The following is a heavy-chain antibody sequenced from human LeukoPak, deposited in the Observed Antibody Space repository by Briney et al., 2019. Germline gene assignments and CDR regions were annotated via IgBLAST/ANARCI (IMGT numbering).Heavy chain of an antibody. Sequence: ASVKVSCKASGYTFTSYGISWVRQGPGQGLEWMGWISAYNGNTDYAQKLQGRVTMTTDTSTSTAYMELRSLRSDDTAVYYCARGYYYDSSGVADYWGQGTLVTVSS. CDR3: ARGYYYDSSGVADY. CDR1: GYTFTSYG. J-gene: IGHJ4*02. CDR2: ISAYNGNT. D-gene: IGHD3-22*01. V-gene: IGHV1-18*01.